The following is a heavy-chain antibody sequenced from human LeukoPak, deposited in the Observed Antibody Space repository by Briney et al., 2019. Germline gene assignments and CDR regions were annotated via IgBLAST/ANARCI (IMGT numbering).Heavy chain of an antibody. CDR1: GHTFTGYY. D-gene: IGHD5-18*01. CDR3: ARALQLSDY. Sequence: ASVKVSCKASGHTFTGYYMHWVRQAPGQGLEWMGWINPNSGDTNFAQKFQGRVTMTRDTSISTAYMELGRLRSDDTAVYYCARALQLSDYWGQGTLVTVSS. J-gene: IGHJ4*02. CDR2: INPNSGDT. V-gene: IGHV1-2*02.